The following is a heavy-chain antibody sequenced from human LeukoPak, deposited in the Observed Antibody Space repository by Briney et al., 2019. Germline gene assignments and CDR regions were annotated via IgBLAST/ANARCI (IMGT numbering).Heavy chain of an antibody. CDR1: GGSISSGYYY. J-gene: IGHJ4*02. D-gene: IGHD6-19*01. CDR2: IYTSGST. CDR3: ARGYSSGWYLRAGYFDY. Sequence: SETLSLTCIVSGGSISSGYYYWNWIRQPAGKGLEWIGRIYTSGSTNYNPSLKSRVTISVDTSKNQFSLKLSSVTAADTAVYYCARGYSSGWYLRAGYFDYWGQGTLVTVSS. V-gene: IGHV4-61*02.